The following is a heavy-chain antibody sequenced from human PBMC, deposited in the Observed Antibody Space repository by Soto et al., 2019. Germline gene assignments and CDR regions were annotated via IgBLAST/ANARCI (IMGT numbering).Heavy chain of an antibody. D-gene: IGHD3-22*01. CDR1: GGSFSGYY. V-gene: IGHV4-34*01. J-gene: IGHJ4*02. Sequence: QVQLQQWGAGLLKPSETLSLTCAVYGGSFSGYYWSWIRQPPGKGLEWIGEINHSGSTNYNPSIKSRVTISVDTSKNQFSLKLSSVTAADTAVYYCARGGGYYDSSGSDYCGQGTLVTVSS. CDR3: ARGGGYYDSSGSDY. CDR2: INHSGST.